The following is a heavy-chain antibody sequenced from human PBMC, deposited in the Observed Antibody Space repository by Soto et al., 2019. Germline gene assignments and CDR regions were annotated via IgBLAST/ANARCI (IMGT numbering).Heavy chain of an antibody. V-gene: IGHV4-39*01. CDR2: IYYSGST. CDR3: ARHSGIAVASGTFDP. CDR1: GGSISSSSYY. Sequence: PSETLSLTCTVSGGSISSSSYYWGWIRQPPGKGLEWIGGIYYSGSTYYNPSLKSRVTISVDTSKNQFSLKLSSVTAADTAVYYCARHSGIAVASGTFDPWGQGTLVTVSS. D-gene: IGHD6-19*01. J-gene: IGHJ5*02.